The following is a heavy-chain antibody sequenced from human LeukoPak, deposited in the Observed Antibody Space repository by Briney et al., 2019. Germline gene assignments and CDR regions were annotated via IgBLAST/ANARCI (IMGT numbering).Heavy chain of an antibody. D-gene: IGHD3-10*01. CDR2: IYHSGST. V-gene: IGHV4-4*02. Sequence: SETLSLTCTVSGGSISSSNWWSWVRQPPGKGLEWIGEIYHSGSTNYNPSLKSRVTISVDKSKNQFSLKLSSVTAADTAVYYCARGPPRVVRGVINSTRTANDAFDIWGQGTMVTVSS. CDR3: ARGPPRVVRGVINSTRTANDAFDI. J-gene: IGHJ3*02. CDR1: GGSISSSNW.